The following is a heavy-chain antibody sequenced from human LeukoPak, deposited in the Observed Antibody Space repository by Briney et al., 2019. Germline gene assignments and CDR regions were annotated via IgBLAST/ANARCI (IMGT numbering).Heavy chain of an antibody. Sequence: ASVKVSCKASGGTFSSYAISWVRQAPGQGLEWMGGFDPEDGEIIYAQKFQGRVTMTKDTSTDTAYMDLTNLRSEDTAVYYCATPSGSFLGYYYGMDVWGQGTTVTVSS. CDR1: GGTFSSYA. CDR2: FDPEDGEI. CDR3: ATPSGSFLGYYYGMDV. V-gene: IGHV1-24*01. D-gene: IGHD1-26*01. J-gene: IGHJ6*02.